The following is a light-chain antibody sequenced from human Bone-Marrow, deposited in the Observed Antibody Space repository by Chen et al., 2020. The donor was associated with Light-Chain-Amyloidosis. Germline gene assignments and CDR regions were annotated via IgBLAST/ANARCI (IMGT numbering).Light chain of an antibody. V-gene: IGKV1-8*01. J-gene: IGKJ4*01. Sequence: AIRMTQSPSSLSATVGDRLIITCRASEAISSYLAWYQQKPGKAPKLLSYGATNLEIGVPSRFSGSGSGTNFTFVIRDVRSEDFATDFCQQYYRYPLTFAGGTEV. CDR3: QQYYRYPLT. CDR1: EAISSY. CDR2: GAT.